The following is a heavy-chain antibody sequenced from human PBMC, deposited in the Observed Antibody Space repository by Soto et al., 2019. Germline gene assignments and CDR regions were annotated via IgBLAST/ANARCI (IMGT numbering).Heavy chain of an antibody. CDR3: ARGECSSNYCFTRWALDI. J-gene: IGHJ3*02. D-gene: IGHD2-2*01. Sequence: QVQLQQWGAGLLKPSETLSLTCAVYGGSFSGYYWTWIRQTPGKGLEWIGEINHSGSTNYKPSLKSRISMSADTSKKLFSLNLTSVTAADTAVYYCARGECSSNYCFTRWALDIWGQGTVVTVSS. V-gene: IGHV4-34*01. CDR2: INHSGST. CDR1: GGSFSGYY.